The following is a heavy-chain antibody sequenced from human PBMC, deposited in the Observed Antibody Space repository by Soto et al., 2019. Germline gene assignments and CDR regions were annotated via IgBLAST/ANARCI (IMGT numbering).Heavy chain of an antibody. Sequence: SETLALTCTVYGCSVSSGSYYWSWIRQPPGKGLEWIGYIYYSGSTNYNPSLKSRVTISVDTSKNQFSLKLSSVTAADTAVYYSARDGRGYSDGYYYYGMAVWGQGTTVTVAS. CDR2: IYYSGST. J-gene: IGHJ6*02. D-gene: IGHD5-18*01. CDR3: ARDGRGYSDGYYYYGMAV. CDR1: GCSVSSGSYY. V-gene: IGHV4-61*01.